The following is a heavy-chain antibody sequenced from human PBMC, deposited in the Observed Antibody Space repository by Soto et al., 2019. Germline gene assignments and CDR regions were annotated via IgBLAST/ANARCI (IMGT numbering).Heavy chain of an antibody. V-gene: IGHV1-69*01. CDR3: AFTSPPCSSWDRYYYGMDV. D-gene: IGHD6-13*01. J-gene: IGHJ6*02. Sequence: QVQLVQSGAEVKKPGSSVKVSCKASGGTFSSYAISWVRQAPGQGLEWMGGIIPIFGTANYAQKFQGRVTITADESTRTAYMELSSLRPEDTAVYYCAFTSPPCSSWDRYYYGMDVWGQGTTVTVSS. CDR2: IIPIFGTA. CDR1: GGTFSSYA.